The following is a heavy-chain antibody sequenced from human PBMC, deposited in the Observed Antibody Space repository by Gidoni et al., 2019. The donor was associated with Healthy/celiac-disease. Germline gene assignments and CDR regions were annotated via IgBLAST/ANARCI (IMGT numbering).Heavy chain of an antibody. CDR2: MNPNSGNT. J-gene: IGHJ6*02. CDR1: GYTFTSYD. CDR3: ARGKSLWGDIVVVPAAMTYYYYYGMDV. Sequence: QVQLVQSGAEVKKPGASVKVSCKASGYTFTSYDIHWVRQATEQGLEWMGWMNPNSGNTGYAQKFQGRVTITRNTSISTAYMELSSLRSEDTAVYYCARGKSLWGDIVVVPAAMTYYYYYGMDVWGQGTTVTVSS. V-gene: IGHV1-8*03. D-gene: IGHD2-2*01.